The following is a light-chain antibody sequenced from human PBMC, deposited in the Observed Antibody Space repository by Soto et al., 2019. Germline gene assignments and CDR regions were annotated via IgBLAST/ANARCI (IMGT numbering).Light chain of an antibody. J-gene: IGKJ1*01. Sequence: EVVLTQSPGTLSLSPGERATLSCRASQSLSSGYLAWYQQRPGQAPRLLIYGASSRATGIPDRFSGSGSGTDFTLTISRLEPEDLAVYYCQQYGSSPPWTFGQGTKVDIK. V-gene: IGKV3-20*01. CDR1: QSLSSGY. CDR2: GAS. CDR3: QQYGSSPPWT.